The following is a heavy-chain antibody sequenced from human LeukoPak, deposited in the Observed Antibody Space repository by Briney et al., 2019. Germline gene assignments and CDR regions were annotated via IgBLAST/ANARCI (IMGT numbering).Heavy chain of an antibody. V-gene: IGHV1-69*01. J-gene: IGHJ4*02. D-gene: IGHD3-10*01. Sequence: GASVKVSCKASGGTFSSYAIGWVRQAPGQGLEWMGGIIPIFGTANYAQKFQGRVTITADESTSTAYMELSSLRSEDTAVYYCAARGPERIPMVRGVIIDYWGQGTLVTVSS. CDR2: IIPIFGTA. CDR1: GGTFSSYA. CDR3: AARGPERIPMVRGVIIDY.